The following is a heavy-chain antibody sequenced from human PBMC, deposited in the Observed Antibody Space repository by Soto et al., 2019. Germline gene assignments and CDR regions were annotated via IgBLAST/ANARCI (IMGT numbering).Heavy chain of an antibody. Sequence: SVKVSCQTSGGTFSTYAINWVRQAPGQGLEWMGVIIPLFGTADYSQKFQGRVTITADESTSTAYMELSSLRSDDTAVYFCARPKGTYSSGYYYFDFWGQGTLVTVSS. J-gene: IGHJ4*02. CDR1: GGTFSTYA. V-gene: IGHV1-69*13. D-gene: IGHD6-19*01. CDR2: IIPLFGTA. CDR3: ARPKGTYSSGYYYFDF.